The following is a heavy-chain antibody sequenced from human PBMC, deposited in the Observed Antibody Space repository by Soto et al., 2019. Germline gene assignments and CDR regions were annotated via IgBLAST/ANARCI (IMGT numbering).Heavy chain of an antibody. V-gene: IGHV1-18*01. CDR2: ISAYNGNT. CDR1: GYTFTSYG. D-gene: IGHD5-18*01. CDR3: AIDQFDSYGPQGGLDY. Sequence: QVQLVQSGAEVKKPGASVKVSCKASGYTFTSYGIIWVRQAPGQGLEWMGWISAYNGNTNYAQKLQGRVTMTTDTPPSTADMELRSLRSDATAVYYCAIDQFDSYGPQGGLDYWGQGTLVTVSS. J-gene: IGHJ4*02.